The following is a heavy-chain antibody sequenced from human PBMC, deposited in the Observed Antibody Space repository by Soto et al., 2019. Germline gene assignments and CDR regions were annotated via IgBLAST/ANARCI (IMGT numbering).Heavy chain of an antibody. Sequence: GGSLRLSCSASGFTFSSYAMHWVRQAPGKGLEYVSAISSNGGSTYYADSVKGRFTISRDNSKNTLYLQMNSLRAEDTAVYYCAKLEGLDRPKGYSYGPDYYYYGMDVWGQGTTVTVSS. CDR3: AKLEGLDRPKGYSYGPDYYYYGMDV. D-gene: IGHD5-18*01. CDR2: ISSNGGST. CDR1: GFTFSSYA. V-gene: IGHV3-64*04. J-gene: IGHJ6*02.